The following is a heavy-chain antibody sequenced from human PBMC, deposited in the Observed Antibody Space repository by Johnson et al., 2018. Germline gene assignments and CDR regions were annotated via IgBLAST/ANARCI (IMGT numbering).Heavy chain of an antibody. Sequence: QVQLVQSGGGLVKPGGSLRLSCAASGFTFTDYYMSWVRLAPGKGLEWIAYISSSGSATFYADSVKGRFTITRDNAKNSVSLAMNSPTAEDTALDYCARGQRFCTTTTCHGYLDYWGQGILVTVSS. CDR1: GFTFTDYY. V-gene: IGHV3-11*01. J-gene: IGHJ4*02. CDR3: ARGQRFCTTTTCHGYLDY. D-gene: IGHD2-2*01. CDR2: ISSSGSAT.